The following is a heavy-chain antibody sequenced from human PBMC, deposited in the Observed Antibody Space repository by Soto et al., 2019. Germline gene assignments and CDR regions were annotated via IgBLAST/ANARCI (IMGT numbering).Heavy chain of an antibody. CDR2: IYYSGST. D-gene: IGHD6-13*01. J-gene: IGHJ4*02. CDR1: GASVSSGNHY. CDR3: ARDPLGSSTSHFFDR. Sequence: QVQLQESGPGLVKPSETLSVTCSVSGASVSSGNHYWGWIRQSQGKGLEWIGFIYYSGSTNYNPSLRSRVTISVDTSKNPFARKVSSVTAADTAGYFCARDPLGSSTSHFFDRCGQGALGTVST. V-gene: IGHV4-61*01.